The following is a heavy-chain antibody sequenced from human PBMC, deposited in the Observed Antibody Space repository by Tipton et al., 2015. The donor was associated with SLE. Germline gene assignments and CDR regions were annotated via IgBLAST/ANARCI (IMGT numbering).Heavy chain of an antibody. D-gene: IGHD3-22*01. CDR3: ARALRGPITMIVVADAWYFDL. Sequence: TLSLTCTVSGGSVSSGSYYWFWIRQPAGKGLEWIGYIYTSGSTNYNPSLKSRVTISVDTSKNQFSLKLTSVTAADTAVYYCARALRGPITMIVVADAWYFDLWGRGTLVTVSS. J-gene: IGHJ2*01. CDR2: IYTSGST. V-gene: IGHV4-61*09. CDR1: GGSVSSGSYY.